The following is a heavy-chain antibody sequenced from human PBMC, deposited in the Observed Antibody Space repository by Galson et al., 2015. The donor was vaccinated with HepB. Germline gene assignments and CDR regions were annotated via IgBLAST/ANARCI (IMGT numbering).Heavy chain of an antibody. CDR3: ARVGDGYNYYYYYGMDV. J-gene: IGHJ6*02. CDR1: KFTFSTYS. D-gene: IGHD5-24*01. V-gene: IGHV3-48*04. Sequence: SLRLSCAASKFTFSTYSMNWVRQAPGKGLEWVSYISSSSSTIYYADSVKGRFTISRDNAKNSLYLQMNSLRVEDTAVYYCARVGDGYNYYYYYGMDVWGQGTTVTVSS. CDR2: ISSSSSTI.